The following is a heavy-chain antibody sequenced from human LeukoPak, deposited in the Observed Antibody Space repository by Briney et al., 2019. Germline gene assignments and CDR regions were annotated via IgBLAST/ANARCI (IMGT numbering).Heavy chain of an antibody. CDR1: GGTFSSYA. V-gene: IGHV1-69*13. Sequence: SVKVSCKASGGTFSSYAISWVRQAPGQGLEWMGGIIPIFGTANYAQKFQGRVTITADESTSTAYMELSSLRSEDRAVYYCARDRKPLSSSWYAFVYWGQGTLVTVSS. D-gene: IGHD6-13*01. CDR2: IIPIFGTA. CDR3: ARDRKPLSSSWYAFVY. J-gene: IGHJ4*02.